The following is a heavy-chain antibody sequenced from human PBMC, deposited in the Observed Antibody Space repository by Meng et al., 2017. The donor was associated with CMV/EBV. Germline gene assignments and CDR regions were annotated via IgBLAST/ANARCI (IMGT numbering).Heavy chain of an antibody. Sequence: AGSLTLSCAVSGFTFSSYAMSWVRQAPGQGLEWVSFISGSGGTTYYADPVEGRSTNSRDNYGNTLYLQMSSLRVEDTAIYYCAKDRCSTTSCPLDYWGQGTLVTVSS. D-gene: IGHD2-2*01. J-gene: IGHJ4*02. V-gene: IGHV3-23*01. CDR3: AKDRCSTTSCPLDY. CDR2: ISGSGGTT. CDR1: GFTFSSYA.